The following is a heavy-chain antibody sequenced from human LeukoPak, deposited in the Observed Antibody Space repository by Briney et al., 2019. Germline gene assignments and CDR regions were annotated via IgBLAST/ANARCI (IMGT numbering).Heavy chain of an antibody. V-gene: IGHV4-34*01. Sequence: SETLSLTCAVYGWSFSGYDWSWIRQPPGKGLEWIGEINHSGSTNYNPSLKSRVTISVDTSKNQFSLKLSSVTAADTAVYYCARMINDFWSGYLVDYWGQGTLVTVSS. D-gene: IGHD3-3*01. CDR3: ARMINDFWSGYLVDY. CDR2: INHSGST. CDR1: GWSFSGYD. J-gene: IGHJ4*02.